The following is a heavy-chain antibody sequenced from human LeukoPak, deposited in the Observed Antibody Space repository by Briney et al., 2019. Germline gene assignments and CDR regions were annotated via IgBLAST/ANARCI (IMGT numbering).Heavy chain of an antibody. CDR3: ARGLKKAAAGIPLGF. CDR1: GYTFTSYD. V-gene: IGHV1-8*01. CDR2: MNPNSGNT. D-gene: IGHD6-13*01. J-gene: IGHJ4*02. Sequence: ASVKVSCKASGYTFTSYDINWVRQATGQGLEWMGWMNPNSGNTGYAQKFQGRVTMTRNTSISTAYMELSSLRSEDTAVYYCARGLKKAAAGIPLGFWGQGTLVTVSS.